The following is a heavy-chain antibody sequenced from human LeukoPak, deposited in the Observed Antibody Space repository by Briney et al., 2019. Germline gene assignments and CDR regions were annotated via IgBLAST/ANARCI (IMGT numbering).Heavy chain of an antibody. D-gene: IGHD3-16*01. CDR3: ARYVP. CDR1: GYSFSDYW. J-gene: IGHJ5*02. V-gene: IGHV5-51*01. CDR2: LNPGDSDA. Sequence: GESLQSSCKGFGYSFSDYWIGWVRQMPGKGLELMGILNPGDSDATYSPSFQGQVTISADKSITTAYLQWSSLKASDSAIYYCARYVPWGQGTLVTVSS.